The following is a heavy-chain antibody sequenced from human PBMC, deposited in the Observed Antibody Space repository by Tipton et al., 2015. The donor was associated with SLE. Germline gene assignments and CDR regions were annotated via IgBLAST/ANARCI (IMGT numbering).Heavy chain of an antibody. CDR3: ARLGQRRLSGSYRYGSFDI. Sequence: GLVKPSETLSLTCAVSGYSISDGYFWGWIRQPPGRGLEWIGSIFHVGVTSYNPSLKSRVTISVDTSKNQFSLNLTSVTAADTAGYYCARLGQRRLSGSYRYGSFDIWGQGTMVIVSS. J-gene: IGHJ3*02. CDR2: IFHVGVT. D-gene: IGHD1-26*01. V-gene: IGHV4-38-2*01. CDR1: GYSISDGYF.